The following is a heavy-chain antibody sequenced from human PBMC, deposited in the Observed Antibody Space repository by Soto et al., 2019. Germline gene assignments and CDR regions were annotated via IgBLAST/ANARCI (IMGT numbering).Heavy chain of an antibody. CDR3: AFEGYSSSSPYAEYFQH. Sequence: QVQLPQWGAGLLKPSETLSLTCAVYGGYFSGYYWSWISQPPGKGLDCFGEINHSGSTNYNPSLKSRVTISVDTSKNQFSLKLSSVTAADTAVYYCAFEGYSSSSPYAEYFQHWGQGTLVTVSS. J-gene: IGHJ1*01. D-gene: IGHD6-6*01. CDR1: GGYFSGYY. V-gene: IGHV4-34*01. CDR2: INHSGST.